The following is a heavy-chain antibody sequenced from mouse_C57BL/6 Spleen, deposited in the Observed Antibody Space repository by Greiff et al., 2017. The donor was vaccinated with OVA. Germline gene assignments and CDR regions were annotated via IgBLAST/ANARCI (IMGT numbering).Heavy chain of an antibody. CDR2: IHPNSGST. CDR1: GYTFTSYW. Sequence: QVQLQQPGAELVKPGASVKLSCKASGYTFTSYWMHWVKQRPGQGLEWIGMIHPNSGSTNYNQKFKSKATLTVDKSSSTAYMQLSSLTSEDSAVYYSAREVITTVEYFDYWGQGTTLTVSS. D-gene: IGHD1-1*01. V-gene: IGHV1-64*01. J-gene: IGHJ2*01. CDR3: AREVITTVEYFDY.